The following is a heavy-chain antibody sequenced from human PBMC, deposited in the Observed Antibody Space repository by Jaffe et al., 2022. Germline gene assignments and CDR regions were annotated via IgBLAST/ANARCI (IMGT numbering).Heavy chain of an antibody. D-gene: IGHD6-19*01. CDR2: ISAYNGNT. J-gene: IGHJ5*02. V-gene: IGHV1-18*01. CDR3: ARDPDQWLVTPTLGFDP. Sequence: QVQLVQSGAEVKKPGASVKVSCKASGYTFTSYGISWVRQAPGQGLEWMGWISAYNGNTNYAQKLQGRVTMTTDTSTSTAYMELRSLRSDDTAVYYCARDPDQWLVTPTLGFDPWGQGTLVTVSS. CDR1: GYTFTSYG.